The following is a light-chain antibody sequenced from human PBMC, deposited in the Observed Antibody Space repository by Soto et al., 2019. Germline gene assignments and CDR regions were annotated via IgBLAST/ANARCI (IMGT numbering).Light chain of an antibody. V-gene: IGKV1-5*03. CDR1: QTISSW. CDR2: KAS. J-gene: IGKJ4*01. Sequence: DIQMTQSPSTLSASVGDRVTITCLASQTISSWLAWYQQKPGKAPKLLIYKASTLKSGVPSRFSGSGSGTEFTLTISSLQPDDFAVYYCQQCNDWPLTFGGGTKVDI. CDR3: QQCNDWPLT.